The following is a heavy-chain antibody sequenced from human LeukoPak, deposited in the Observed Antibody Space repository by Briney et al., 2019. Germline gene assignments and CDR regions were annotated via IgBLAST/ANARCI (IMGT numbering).Heavy chain of an antibody. CDR2: IKGDASEK. D-gene: IGHD6-19*01. CDR3: ARQAGVT. CDR1: GLSINNYW. V-gene: IGHV3-7*01. J-gene: IGHJ5*02. Sequence: GGSLRLSCAVSGLSINNYWMTWYRQAPGKGLECVAHIKGDASEKYYLDSVKGRFTISRDNAKNSLYLQMNSLRAEDTAVYYCARQAGVTWGQGTLVTVSS.